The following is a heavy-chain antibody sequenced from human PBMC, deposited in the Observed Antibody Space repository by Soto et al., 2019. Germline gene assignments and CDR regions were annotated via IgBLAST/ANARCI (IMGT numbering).Heavy chain of an antibody. CDR3: ARGGYSGXDPVLSPRYYYYYGMDV. Sequence: GAPVKVSCKASGYTFTGYYMHWVRQAPGQGLEWMGWINPNSGGTNYAQKFQGRVTMTRDTSISTAYMELSRLRSDDTAVYYCARGGYSGXDPVLSPRYYYYYGMDVWGQGTTVTVSS. D-gene: IGHD5-12*01. CDR1: GYTFTGYY. CDR2: INPNSGGT. V-gene: IGHV1-2*02. J-gene: IGHJ6*02.